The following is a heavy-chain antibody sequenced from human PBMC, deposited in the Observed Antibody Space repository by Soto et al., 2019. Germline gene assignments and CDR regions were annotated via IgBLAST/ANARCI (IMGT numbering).Heavy chain of an antibody. Sequence: GGSLRLSCAASAFTFRTYAMTWVRQAPGKGLEWVSSITVGGGASYHTDSVKGRFTISRDNSKNTVYLQMNSLRPEDTAIYYCSKDPNGDYVGAFDSWGQGTMVTVSS. J-gene: IGHJ3*02. CDR2: ITVGGGAS. CDR1: AFTFRTYA. V-gene: IGHV3-23*01. D-gene: IGHD2-8*01. CDR3: SKDPNGDYVGAFDS.